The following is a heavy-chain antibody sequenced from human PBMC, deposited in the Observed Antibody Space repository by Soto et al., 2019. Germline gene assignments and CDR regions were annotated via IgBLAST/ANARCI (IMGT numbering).Heavy chain of an antibody. V-gene: IGHV4-4*02. D-gene: IGHD5-18*01. J-gene: IGHJ4*02. Sequence: SETLSLTCAVSGGSISSSNWWSWVRQPPGKGLEWIGEIYHSGSTNYNPSLKSRVTISVDKPKNQFSLRLSSVTAADTAVYYCARASWIQLWLRFDYWGQGTLVTVSS. CDR1: GGSISSSNW. CDR2: IYHSGST. CDR3: ARASWIQLWLRFDY.